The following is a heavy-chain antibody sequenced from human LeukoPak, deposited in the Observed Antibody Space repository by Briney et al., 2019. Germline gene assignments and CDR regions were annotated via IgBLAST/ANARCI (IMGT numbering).Heavy chain of an antibody. V-gene: IGHV1-24*01. CDR1: GYTLTELP. J-gene: IGHJ6*03. D-gene: IGHD2-2*01. CDR3: ATSIVPAAIEGYYYYMDV. Sequence: ASVKVSCKVSGYTLTELPMHWVRQAPGKGLEWMGGFDPEDGETIYAQKFQGRVTMTEDTSTDTAYMELSSLRSEDTAVYYCATSIVPAAIEGYYYYMDVWGKGTTVTVSS. CDR2: FDPEDGET.